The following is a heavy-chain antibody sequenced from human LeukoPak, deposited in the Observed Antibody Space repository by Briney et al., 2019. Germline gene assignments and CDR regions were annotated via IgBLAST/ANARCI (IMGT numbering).Heavy chain of an antibody. CDR2: ISGDGGVT. J-gene: IGHJ4*01. CDR3: ARYSSSSGGASYYLDY. V-gene: IGHV3-74*01. Sequence: GGSLRLSCTASGFTLRNYWMHSVRQVPGKRLVWVSRISGDGGVTNYADSVQGRFTISRDNAKNILYLQINSLRSEDTAVYYCARYSSSSGGASYYLDYWGHGTLVTVSS. CDR1: GFTLRNYW. D-gene: IGHD6-6*01.